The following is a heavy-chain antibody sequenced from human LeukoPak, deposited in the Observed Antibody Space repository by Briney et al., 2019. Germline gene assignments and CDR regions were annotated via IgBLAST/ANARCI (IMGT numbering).Heavy chain of an antibody. Sequence: SVKVSCKASGGTFSSYAISWVRQAPGQGLEWMGGIIPIFGTANYAQKFQGRVTITTDESTSTAYMELSSLRSEDTAVYYCARGGRALPAAIPGRFDPWGQGTLVTVSS. J-gene: IGHJ5*02. CDR3: ARGGRALPAAIPGRFDP. V-gene: IGHV1-69*05. D-gene: IGHD2-2*02. CDR1: GGTFSSYA. CDR2: IIPIFGTA.